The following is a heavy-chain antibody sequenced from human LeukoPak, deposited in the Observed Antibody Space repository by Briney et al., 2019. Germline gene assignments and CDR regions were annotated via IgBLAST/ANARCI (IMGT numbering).Heavy chain of an antibody. J-gene: IGHJ5*02. V-gene: IGHV3-7*01. CDR2: IKQDGSEK. CDR3: ARVRFVYYDSRWFDP. CDR1: GFTFSTYA. D-gene: IGHD3-22*01. Sequence: QAGGSLRLSCAASGFTFSTYAMHWVRQAPGKGLEWVANIKQDGSEKYYVDSVKGRFTISRDNAKNSLYLQMNSLRAEDTAVYYCARVRFVYYDSRWFDPWGQGTLVTVSS.